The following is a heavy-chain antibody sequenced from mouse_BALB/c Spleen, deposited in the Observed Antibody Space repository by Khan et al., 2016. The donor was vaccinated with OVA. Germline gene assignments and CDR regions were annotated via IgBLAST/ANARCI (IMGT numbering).Heavy chain of an antibody. CDR1: GYTFTNYW. Sequence: VQLQQSGAELVRPGTSVKISCKASGYTFTNYWLGWIKQRPGHGLEWIGDIYPGGGYTNYNEKFKGKATLTAGTSSSTAYMQLSGLTSEDSTVYFWARWATWYFDVWGAGTTVTVSS. V-gene: IGHV1-63*02. CDR3: ARWATWYFDV. J-gene: IGHJ1*01. D-gene: IGHD3-1*01. CDR2: IYPGGGYT.